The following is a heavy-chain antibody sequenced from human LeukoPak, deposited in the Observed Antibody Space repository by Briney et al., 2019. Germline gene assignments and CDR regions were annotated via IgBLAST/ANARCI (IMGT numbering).Heavy chain of an antibody. CDR3: ARVCQLPATDWFDP. D-gene: IGHD2-2*01. CDR2: IYTSGST. J-gene: IGHJ5*02. V-gene: IGHV4-4*07. Sequence: SETLSLTCTVSGGSISSYYWSWIRQPAGKGLEWIGRIYTSGSTNYNPSLKSRVTMSVDTSKNQFSLKLRSVTAADTAVYYCARVCQLPATDWFDPWGQGTLVTVSS. CDR1: GGSISSYY.